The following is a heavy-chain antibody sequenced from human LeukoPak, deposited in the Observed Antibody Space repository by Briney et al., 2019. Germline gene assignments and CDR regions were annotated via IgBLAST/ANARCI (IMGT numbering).Heavy chain of an antibody. CDR3: TRGFYYDSGAYYFDY. Sequence: PGGSLRLSCAASGFTFSSYTMHWVRQAPGKGLEWVAVSSHDGSNNYYADSVKGRFTISRDNPKNTLYLQMNSLRAEDTAIYYCTRGFYYDSGAYYFDYWGQGTLVTVSS. J-gene: IGHJ4*02. D-gene: IGHD3-22*01. CDR2: SSHDGSNN. V-gene: IGHV3-30*04. CDR1: GFTFSSYT.